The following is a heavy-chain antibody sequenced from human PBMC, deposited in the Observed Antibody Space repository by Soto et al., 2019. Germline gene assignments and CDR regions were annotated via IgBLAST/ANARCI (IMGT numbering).Heavy chain of an antibody. V-gene: IGHV1-46*01. CDR1: GYTFTSYY. D-gene: IGHD3-9*01. CDR2: INPSDGST. CDR3: ARDRVGPLTPPPPYYYYGMDV. Sequence: ASVKVSCKASGYTFTSYYMHWVRQAPGQGLEWMGIINPSDGSTSYAQKFQGRVTMTRDTSTSAVYMELSSLRSEDTAVYYCARDRVGPLTPPPPYYYYGMDVWGQGTTVTVSS. J-gene: IGHJ6*02.